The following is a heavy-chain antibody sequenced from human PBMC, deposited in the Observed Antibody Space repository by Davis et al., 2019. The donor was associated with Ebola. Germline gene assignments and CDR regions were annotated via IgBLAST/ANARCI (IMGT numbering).Heavy chain of an antibody. CDR3: AHMATITSGWFDP. V-gene: IGHV5-51*01. J-gene: IGHJ5*02. CDR1: GYSFTNYW. D-gene: IGHD5-24*01. CDR2: IYPSDSDT. Sequence: GESLKISCQASGYSFTNYWIAWVRQVPGKGLEWMGVIYPSDSDTRYSPSFQGHVTISADKSITTAYLQWTSLKASDTAIYYCAHMATITSGWFDPWGQGTLVTVSS.